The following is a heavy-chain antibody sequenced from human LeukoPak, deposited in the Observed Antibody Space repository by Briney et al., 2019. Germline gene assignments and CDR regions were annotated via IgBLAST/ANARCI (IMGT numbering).Heavy chain of an antibody. CDR1: GGSISSYY. J-gene: IGHJ2*01. D-gene: IGHD1-14*01. V-gene: IGHV4-4*09. CDR3: ARPTRINWYFDL. Sequence: SETLSLTCTVSGGSISSYYWSWIRQPPGKGLEWIGYIYTSGSTNCNPSLKSRVTISVDMSKNQFSRKLSSVTAADTAVYYCARPTRINWYFDLWGRGTLVTVSS. CDR2: IYTSGST.